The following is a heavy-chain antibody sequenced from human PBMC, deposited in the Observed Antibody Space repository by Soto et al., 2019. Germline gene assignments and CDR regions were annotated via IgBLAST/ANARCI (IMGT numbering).Heavy chain of an antibody. Sequence: QVQLVQSGAEVKKPGASVKVSCKASGYTFTNYGISWVRQAPGQGLKWMGWINPYNGNTNYAQKLQGRVTMTTDTSTSTASMELRSLRSDDTAVYYCASRLAAAELVWGQGTLVTVSS. D-gene: IGHD6-13*01. CDR1: GYTFTNYG. CDR3: ASRLAAAELV. J-gene: IGHJ4*02. V-gene: IGHV1-18*01. CDR2: INPYNGNT.